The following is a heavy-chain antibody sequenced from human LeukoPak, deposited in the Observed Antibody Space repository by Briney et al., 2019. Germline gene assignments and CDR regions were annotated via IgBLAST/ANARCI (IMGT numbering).Heavy chain of an antibody. CDR3: ARVGSSYGMDV. CDR2: IYHSGST. J-gene: IGHJ6*02. D-gene: IGHD3-10*01. Sequence: PSQTLSLTCAVSGGSISSGGYSWSWIQQPPGKGLEWIGYIYHSGSTYYNPSLKSRVTISVDRSKNQFSLKLSSVTAADTAVYYCARVGSSYGMDVWGQGTTVTVSS. CDR1: GGSISSGGYS. V-gene: IGHV4-30-2*01.